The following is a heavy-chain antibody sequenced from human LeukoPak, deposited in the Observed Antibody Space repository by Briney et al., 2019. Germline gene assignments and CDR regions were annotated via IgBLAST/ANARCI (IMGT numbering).Heavy chain of an antibody. CDR2: ISYDGSNK. D-gene: IGHD3-10*01. V-gene: IGHV3-30-3*01. J-gene: IGHJ4*02. CDR3: ARDRLLWFGELSDY. Sequence: GGSLRLSCAASGFTFSSYAMHWVRQAPGKGLEWVAVISYDGSNKYYADSVKGRFTISRDNSKNTLYLQMNSLRAEDTAVYYCARDRLLWFGELSDYWGQGTLVTVSS. CDR1: GFTFSSYA.